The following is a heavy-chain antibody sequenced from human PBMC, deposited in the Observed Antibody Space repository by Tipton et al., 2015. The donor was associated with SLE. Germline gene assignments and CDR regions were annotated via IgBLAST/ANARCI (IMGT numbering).Heavy chain of an antibody. CDR2: IGTTGDT. Sequence: SLRLSCAASGSTFSSYDMHWVRQATGKGLEWVSTIGTTGDTYYPGSVKGRFTISRENAKNSLYLQMNSLRAGDTAVYYCARGPPGYSSGWYGGTFDIWGQGTMVTVSS. CDR1: GSTFSSYD. V-gene: IGHV3-13*01. J-gene: IGHJ3*02. D-gene: IGHD6-19*01. CDR3: ARGPPGYSSGWYGGTFDI.